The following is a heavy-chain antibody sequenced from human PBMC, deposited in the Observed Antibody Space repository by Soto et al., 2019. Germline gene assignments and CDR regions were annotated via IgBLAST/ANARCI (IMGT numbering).Heavy chain of an antibody. Sequence: QVQLQQWGAGLLKPSETLSLTCAVYGGSFSGYYWSWIRQPPGKGLEWIGEINHSGSTNYNPSLKSRVTISVDTSKNQFSRKLSSVTAADTAVYYCATQRITIFGVVIGFDYWGQGTLVTVSS. CDR1: GGSFSGYY. V-gene: IGHV4-34*01. CDR2: INHSGST. J-gene: IGHJ4*02. CDR3: ATQRITIFGVVIGFDY. D-gene: IGHD3-3*01.